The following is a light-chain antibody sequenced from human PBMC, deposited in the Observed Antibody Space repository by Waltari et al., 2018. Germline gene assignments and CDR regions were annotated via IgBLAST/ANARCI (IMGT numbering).Light chain of an antibody. J-gene: IGLJ3*02. CDR1: SGSLASNY. V-gene: IGLV6-57*04. Sequence: NFMLTQPNSVSESPGKTVTISCTRSSGSLASNYVQWKQQRPGSAPTPVIYENNHRPSGFSDRFSGSIDISSISAPLTITVLKAEDEADYYCQSYYGTDWVFGVGTKLTVL. CDR2: ENN. CDR3: QSYYGTDWV.